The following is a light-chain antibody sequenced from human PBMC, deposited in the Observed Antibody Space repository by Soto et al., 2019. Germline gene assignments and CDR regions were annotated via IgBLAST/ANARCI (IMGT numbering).Light chain of an antibody. V-gene: IGKV3D-20*02. CDR3: QQRSNWPPWT. CDR2: GAS. Sequence: EILLTQSPGTLSLSPGERATLSCRASQSVSSSYLAWYQQKPGQAPRLLIYGASSRATGIPDRFSGSGSGTDFTLTISRLEPEDFAVYYCQQRSNWPPWTFGQGTKVDIK. J-gene: IGKJ1*01. CDR1: QSVSSSY.